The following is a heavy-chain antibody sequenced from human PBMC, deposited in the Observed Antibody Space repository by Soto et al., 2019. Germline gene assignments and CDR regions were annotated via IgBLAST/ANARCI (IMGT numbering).Heavy chain of an antibody. CDR2: MNPNTGNS. CDR3: ARRAETNGWNGFGADKYYFDF. D-gene: IGHD1-1*01. CDR1: GYTFTSYD. Sequence: ASVKVSCKASGYTFTSYDIYWVRQATGQGLGWMGWMNPNTGNSGYAQKFQGRVTVTSDTSINTVHMELSSLRSEDTAVYYCARRAETNGWNGFGADKYYFDFWGQGTLVTVPQ. V-gene: IGHV1-8*01. J-gene: IGHJ4*02.